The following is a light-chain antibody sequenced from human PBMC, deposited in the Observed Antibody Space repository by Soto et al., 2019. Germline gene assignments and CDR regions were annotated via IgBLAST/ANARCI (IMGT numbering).Light chain of an antibody. V-gene: IGKV3-20*01. Sequence: EIVLTQSPGTLSLSPGERATLSCRASQSVINNYLAWYQQKPGQAPRFLIYDTSSRATGIPYRFSGSGSGTDFTLTISRLEPEDFAVYYCQHFGDSPYTFGQGTKLEIK. CDR2: DTS. CDR1: QSVINNY. CDR3: QHFGDSPYT. J-gene: IGKJ2*01.